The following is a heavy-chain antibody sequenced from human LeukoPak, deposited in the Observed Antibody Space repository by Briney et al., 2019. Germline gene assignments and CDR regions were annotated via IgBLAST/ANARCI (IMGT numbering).Heavy chain of an antibody. D-gene: IGHD3-10*02. CDR3: ARSVRGTNYYYYYMDV. V-gene: IGHV4-59*01. J-gene: IGHJ6*03. CDR2: IYYSGST. CDR1: GGSISSYY. Sequence: SETLSLTCTVSGGSISSYYWSWIRQPPGKGLGWIGYIYYSGSTNYNPSLKSRVTISVDTSKNQFSLKLSSVTAADTAVYYCARSVRGTNYYYYYMDVWGKGTTVTVSS.